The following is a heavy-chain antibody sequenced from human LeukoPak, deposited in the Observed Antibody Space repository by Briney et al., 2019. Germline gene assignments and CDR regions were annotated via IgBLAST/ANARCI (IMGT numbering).Heavy chain of an antibody. CDR1: GGSISSSSYF. CDR2: IYYSGST. Sequence: SETLSLTCTVSGGSISSSSYFWGWIRQPPGKGLEWIGYIYYSGSTNYNPSLKSRVTISVDTSKNQFSLKLTSVTAADTAVYYCARIANCSGGGCLGFDPWGQGTLVTVSS. D-gene: IGHD2-15*01. CDR3: ARIANCSGGGCLGFDP. J-gene: IGHJ5*02. V-gene: IGHV4-61*05.